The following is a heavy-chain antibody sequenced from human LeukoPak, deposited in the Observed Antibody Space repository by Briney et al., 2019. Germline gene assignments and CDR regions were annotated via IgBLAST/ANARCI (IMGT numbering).Heavy chain of an antibody. J-gene: IGHJ4*02. D-gene: IGHD4-23*01. V-gene: IGHV4-59*01. CDR2: IYYSGST. CDR1: GGSISSYY. Sequence: SETLSLTCTVSGGSISSYYWSWIRQPPGKGLKWIGYIYYSGSTNYNPSLKSRVTISVDTSKNQFSLKLSSVTAADTAVYYCARGTDYGGNSYDYWGQGTLVTVSS. CDR3: ARGTDYGGNSYDY.